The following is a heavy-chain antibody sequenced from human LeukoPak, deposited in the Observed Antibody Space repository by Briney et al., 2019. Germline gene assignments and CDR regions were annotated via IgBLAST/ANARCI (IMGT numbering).Heavy chain of an antibody. CDR2: INFDGSDT. CDR1: GFTFSTYW. V-gene: IGHV3-74*01. D-gene: IGHD3-10*01. J-gene: IGHJ4*02. Sequence: GGSLRLSCAASGFTFSTYWMHWVRQAPGKGLVWVSRINFDGSDTNYADSVKGRFTISRDNAKNTLYLQINSLRAEDTAVYYCARDTLMVRGVNDYWGQGTLVTVSS. CDR3: ARDTLMVRGVNDY.